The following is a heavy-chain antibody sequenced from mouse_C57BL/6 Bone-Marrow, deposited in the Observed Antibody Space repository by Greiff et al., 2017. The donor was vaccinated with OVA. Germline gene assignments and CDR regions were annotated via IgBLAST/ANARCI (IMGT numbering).Heavy chain of an antibody. Sequence: EVKLMESGGGLVQPGGSLSLSCAASGFTFTDYYMSWVRQPPGKALEWLGFIRNKANGYTTEYSASVKGRFTISRDNSQSILYLQMNALGAEDSATYCGARYRGSYWYFDVWGTGTTVTVSS. CDR2: IRNKANGYTT. D-gene: IGHD1-1*01. CDR1: GFTFTDYY. V-gene: IGHV7-3*01. CDR3: ARYRGSYWYFDV. J-gene: IGHJ1*03.